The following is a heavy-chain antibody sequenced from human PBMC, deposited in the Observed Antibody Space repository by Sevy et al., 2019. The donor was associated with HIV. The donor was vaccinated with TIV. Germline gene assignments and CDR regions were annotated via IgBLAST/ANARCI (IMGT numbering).Heavy chain of an antibody. J-gene: IGHJ5*02. CDR1: GFTVSSKY. CDR3: ARADYGDYSNWFDP. Sequence: GGSLRLSCAASGFTVSSKYMSWVRQAPGKGLEWVSLIYSGGRTSYADSVKDRFTISRDNSKNTLYLQMNSLRAEDTAVYYCARADYGDYSNWFDPWGQGTLVTVSS. V-gene: IGHV3-53*01. D-gene: IGHD4-17*01. CDR2: IYSGGRT.